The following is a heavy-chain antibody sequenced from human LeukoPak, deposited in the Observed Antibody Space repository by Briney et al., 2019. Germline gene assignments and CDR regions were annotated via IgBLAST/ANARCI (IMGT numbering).Heavy chain of an antibody. Sequence: PGGSLRLSCAASGFTFSSYSMNWVRQAPGKGPEWVSSISSSSYIYYADSVKGRFTISRDNAKNSLYLQMNSLRAEDTAVYYCARATIDGMDVWGQGTTVTVSS. CDR1: GFTFSSYS. V-gene: IGHV3-21*01. CDR3: ARATIDGMDV. CDR2: ISSSSYI. J-gene: IGHJ6*02. D-gene: IGHD1-26*01.